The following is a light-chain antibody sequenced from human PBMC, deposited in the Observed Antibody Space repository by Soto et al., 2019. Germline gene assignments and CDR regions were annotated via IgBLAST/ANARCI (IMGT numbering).Light chain of an antibody. CDR3: QQYNDWLMYT. J-gene: IGKJ2*01. CDR2: QAS. Sequence: ETVMTQSPDTLSVSPGERATLSCRASQSILSNLAWYQHKPGQAPRLLFYQASTRVPGIPARFSASGSGTDFTLTISSLQSEDFAVYYCQQYNDWLMYTFGQGTKLEI. V-gene: IGKV3-15*01. CDR1: QSILSN.